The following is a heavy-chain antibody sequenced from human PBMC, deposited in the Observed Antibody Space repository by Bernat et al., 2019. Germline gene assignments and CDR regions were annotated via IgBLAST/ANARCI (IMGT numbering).Heavy chain of an antibody. CDR1: GFSLSTSGMC. J-gene: IGHJ4*02. CDR2: IDWDDDK. Sequence: QVTLRESGPALVKPTQTLTLTCTFSGFSLSTSGMCVSWIRQPPGKALEWLALIDWDDDKYYSTSLKTRLTISKDTSKNQVVLTMTNMDPVDTATYYCARVPKIAAAGGALDYWGQGTLVTVSS. CDR3: ARVPKIAAAGGALDY. D-gene: IGHD6-13*01. V-gene: IGHV2-70*01.